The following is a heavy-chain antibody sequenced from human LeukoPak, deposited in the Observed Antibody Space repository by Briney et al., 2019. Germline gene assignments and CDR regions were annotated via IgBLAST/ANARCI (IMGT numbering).Heavy chain of an antibody. CDR1: GFTFSSYA. V-gene: IGHV3-23*01. Sequence: PGGSLRLSCAASGFTFSSYAMSWFRQAPGKGLDWVSAISGSGGSTYYADSVKGRFTISRDNSKNTLYLQMNSLRAEDTAVYYCAKVIGWKWAFDIWGQGTMVTVSS. J-gene: IGHJ3*02. CDR2: ISGSGGST. D-gene: IGHD1-1*01. CDR3: AKVIGWKWAFDI.